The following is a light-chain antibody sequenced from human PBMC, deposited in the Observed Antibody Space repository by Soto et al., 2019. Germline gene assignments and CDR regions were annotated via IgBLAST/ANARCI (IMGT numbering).Light chain of an antibody. V-gene: IGKV3-20*01. CDR1: HSVSSSY. Sequence: EIVLTQSPGTLSLSPGERATLSCRASHSVSSSYLAWYQQKPGQAPRLLIYGASSRATGIPDRFSGSGSGTDFTLTTSRLEPEDFAVYYFQQYGSSPPYTFGQGTKLEIK. CDR2: GAS. CDR3: QQYGSSPPYT. J-gene: IGKJ2*01.